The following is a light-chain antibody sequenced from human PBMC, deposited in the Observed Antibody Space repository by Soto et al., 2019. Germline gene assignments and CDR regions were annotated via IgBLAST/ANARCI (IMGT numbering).Light chain of an antibody. CDR2: DTT. J-gene: IGLJ2*01. CDR1: TGAVTSGHY. V-gene: IGLV7-46*01. Sequence: QTVVTQEPSLTVSPGGTVTLTCGSSTGAVTSGHYPYWFQQKPGQAPRTLIYDTTNKHSWTPARFSGSLLGGKAALTLSGAQPEEEDDYYCLLFYTDIRVFGGGTKLTVL. CDR3: LLFYTDIRV.